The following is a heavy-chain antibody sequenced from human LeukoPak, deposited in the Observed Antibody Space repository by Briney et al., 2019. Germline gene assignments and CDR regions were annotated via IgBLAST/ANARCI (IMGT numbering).Heavy chain of an antibody. CDR2: ISSSSSTI. J-gene: IGHJ4*02. D-gene: IGHD3-10*01. V-gene: IGHV3-48*01. CDR1: GFTFSSYS. CDR3: AREHGSGSYYYYFDY. Sequence: GGSLRLSCAASGFTFSSYSMNWVRQAPGKGLEWVSYISSSSSTIYYADSVKGRFTISRDNAKNSLYLQMNSLRAEDTAVYYCAREHGSGSYYYYFDYWGQGTLVTVSS.